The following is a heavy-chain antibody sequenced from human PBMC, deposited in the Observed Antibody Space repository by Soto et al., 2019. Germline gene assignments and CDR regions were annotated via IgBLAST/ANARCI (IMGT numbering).Heavy chain of an antibody. J-gene: IGHJ4*02. CDR1: GSSISSGGYS. V-gene: IGHV4-30-2*06. CDR3: ARVTDY. Sequence: PSVTLSLTFAVSGSSISSGGYSWRWIRHSPGNGLDWIGYMYHSGSTYYNPSLNSRVTISIDRSKNQLSLKLSSVSAADMAVYYCARVTDYWGQGILVTVSS. CDR2: MYHSGST.